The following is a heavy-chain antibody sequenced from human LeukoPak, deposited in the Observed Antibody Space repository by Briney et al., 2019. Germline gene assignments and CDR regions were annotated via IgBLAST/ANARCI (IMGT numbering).Heavy chain of an antibody. Sequence: GGSLRLSCAASGFRFTNYWMSWVRQAPGKGLEWVANIKQDGSEIDYSDPMKGRFTISRDNTRNSVYLQVDSLRAEDTGVYYCARIGYSSSSFDYWGQGTLVTVSS. CDR1: GFRFTNYW. V-gene: IGHV3-7*01. D-gene: IGHD5-18*01. CDR2: IKQDGSEI. CDR3: ARIGYSSSSFDY. J-gene: IGHJ4*02.